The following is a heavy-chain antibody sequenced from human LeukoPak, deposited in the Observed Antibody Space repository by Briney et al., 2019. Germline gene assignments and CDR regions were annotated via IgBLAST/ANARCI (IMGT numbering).Heavy chain of an antibody. D-gene: IGHD2-2*03. J-gene: IGHJ6*03. CDR1: GYTSTSYG. CDR2: IIPIFGTA. V-gene: IGHV1-69*13. Sequence: GASVKVSCKASGYTSTSYGISWVRQAPGQGLEWMGGIIPIFGTANYAQKFQGRVTITADESTSTAYMELSSLRSEDTAVYYCASGYCSSTSCYFHYYYYMDVWGKGTTVTVSS. CDR3: ASGYCSSTSCYFHYYYYMDV.